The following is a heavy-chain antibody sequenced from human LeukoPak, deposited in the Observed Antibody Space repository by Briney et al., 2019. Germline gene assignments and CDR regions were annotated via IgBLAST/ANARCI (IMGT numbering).Heavy chain of an antibody. Sequence: GGSLRLSRAASGFTFSNFAMGWVRQAPGKGLEWVSTISGSGGSTFYAGSVKGRFPISRDNSKNTLFLQMNSLRAEDTAIYYCAKAGSSGWSSSGGDYWGQGSLVTVSS. CDR3: AKAGSSGWSSSGGDY. D-gene: IGHD6-19*01. CDR2: ISGSGGST. V-gene: IGHV3-23*01. CDR1: GFTFSNFA. J-gene: IGHJ4*02.